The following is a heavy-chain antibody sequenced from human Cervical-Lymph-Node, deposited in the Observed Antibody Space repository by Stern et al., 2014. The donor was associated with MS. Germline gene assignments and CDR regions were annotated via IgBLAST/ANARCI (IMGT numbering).Heavy chain of an antibody. Sequence: QVQLVQSGAEVKKPGASVKVSCKASGYSLTSYYMHWVRQAPGKGLEWMGIINPSGGRTNYAQKFQDRVTMTRDTSTSTVYMEMSSLRSEDTALYYCARDGMTAATYYFDFWGQGTVVTVSS. D-gene: IGHD6-13*01. CDR1: GYSLTSYY. V-gene: IGHV1-46*01. CDR2: INPSGGRT. J-gene: IGHJ4*02. CDR3: ARDGMTAATYYFDF.